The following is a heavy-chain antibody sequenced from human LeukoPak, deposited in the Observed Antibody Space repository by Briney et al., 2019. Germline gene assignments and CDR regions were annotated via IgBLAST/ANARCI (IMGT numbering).Heavy chain of an antibody. CDR1: GXSVSGYY. CDR3: ARDREYSSSGLVWFDP. J-gene: IGHJ5*02. D-gene: IGHD6-6*01. V-gene: IGHV4-4*08. Sequence: PSETLSLTCTVSGXSVSGYYWSWIRQPPGKGLEWIGYIYSSGSTNYNPSLKRRVTISVDTSENQFSLKLTSVTAADTAVYYCARDREYSSSGLVWFDPWGHGILVTVSS. CDR2: IYSSGST.